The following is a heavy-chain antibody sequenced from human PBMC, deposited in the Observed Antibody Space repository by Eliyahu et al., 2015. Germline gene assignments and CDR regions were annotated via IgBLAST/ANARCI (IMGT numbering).Heavy chain of an antibody. D-gene: IGHD5-18*01. J-gene: IGHJ4*02. V-gene: IGHV5-51*03. CDR2: IYPDDSDT. CDR1: GYSFTTYW. Sequence: EVQLVQSGAEVXKPGESXKISCKGSGYSFTTYWIGWVRQMPGKGLEWMGIIYPDDSDTRYSPSFQGQVTMSADKSISTAYLQWSSLKASDTAMYYCARVGEVGYNYGLSFDYWGQGTLVTVSS. CDR3: ARVGEVGYNYGLSFDY.